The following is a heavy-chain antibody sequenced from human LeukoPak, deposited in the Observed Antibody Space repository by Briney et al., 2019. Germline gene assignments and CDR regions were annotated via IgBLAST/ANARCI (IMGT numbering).Heavy chain of an antibody. V-gene: IGHV1-18*04. J-gene: IGHJ4*02. CDR2: IGCYNGDT. CDR3: ARDPSNSSGYHAHFDS. CDR1: GYTFTHHG. D-gene: IGHD3-22*01. Sequence: ASVKVSCKASGYTFTHHGISWVRQAPGQGLEWMGWIGCYNGDTMYAQNVQGRVTMTTDTSTRTAYIELRSLSSDDTAMYYCARDPSNSSGYHAHFDSWGQGTLVTVSS.